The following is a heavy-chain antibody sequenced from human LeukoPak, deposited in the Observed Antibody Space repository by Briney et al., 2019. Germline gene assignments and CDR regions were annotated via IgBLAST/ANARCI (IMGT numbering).Heavy chain of an antibody. D-gene: IGHD5-12*01. Sequence: PSGTLSLTCTVSGDSVSGHYWSWIRQTPGKGLEWIGYVSYSGGTNYNPSLKRRVSISLDTSKNQFSLKLSSPAAADPAVYYCARAPMAITTSAFPDAFDFWGQGTIVTVSS. V-gene: IGHV4-59*02. J-gene: IGHJ3*01. CDR2: VSYSGGT. CDR3: ARAPMAITTSAFPDAFDF. CDR1: GDSVSGHY.